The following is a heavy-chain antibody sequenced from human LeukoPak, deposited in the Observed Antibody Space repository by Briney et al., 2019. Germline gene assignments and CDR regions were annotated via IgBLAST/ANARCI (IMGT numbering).Heavy chain of an antibody. J-gene: IGHJ3*02. CDR3: ARLSPTIFGVVIIFGAFDI. V-gene: IGHV4-59*12. D-gene: IGHD3-3*01. CDR2: IYYSGST. Sequence: PSETLSLTCTVSGGSISSYYCSWIRQPPGKGLEWIGYIYYSGSTNYNPSLKSRVTISVDTSKNQFSLKLSSVTAADTAVYYCARLSPTIFGVVIIFGAFDIWGQGTMVTVSS. CDR1: GGSISSYY.